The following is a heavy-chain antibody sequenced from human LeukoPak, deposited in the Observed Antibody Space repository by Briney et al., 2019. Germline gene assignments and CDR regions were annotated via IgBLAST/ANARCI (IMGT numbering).Heavy chain of an antibody. D-gene: IGHD6-19*01. Sequence: GGSLRLSCAASGFTFSNYYMNWVRQAPGKGLEWVSSISSGSSYIYYADSLKGRFTISRDNAHNSLYLQMNSLRAEDTAVYYCATGVRGYNSALDYWGQGTLVTVSP. J-gene: IGHJ4*02. CDR1: GFTFSNYY. CDR3: ATGVRGYNSALDY. V-gene: IGHV3-21*01. CDR2: ISSGSSYI.